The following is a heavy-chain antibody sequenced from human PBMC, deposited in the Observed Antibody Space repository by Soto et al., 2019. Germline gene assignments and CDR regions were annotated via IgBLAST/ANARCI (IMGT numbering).Heavy chain of an antibody. D-gene: IGHD3-10*01. CDR1: GGSISSYY. V-gene: IGHV4-59*01. Sequence: SETLSLTCTVSGGSISSYYWSWIRQPPGKGLEWIGYIYYSGSTNYNPSLKSRVTISVGTSKNQFSLKLSSVTAADTAVYYCAREDGSGSYYTSGYEYWGQGTLVTVSS. CDR3: AREDGSGSYYTSGYEY. CDR2: IYYSGST. J-gene: IGHJ4*02.